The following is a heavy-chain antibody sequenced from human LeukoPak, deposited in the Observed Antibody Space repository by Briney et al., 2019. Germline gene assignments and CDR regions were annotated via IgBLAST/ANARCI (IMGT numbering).Heavy chain of an antibody. J-gene: IGHJ4*02. D-gene: IGHD3-9*01. CDR3: AKGVGYFDWAPGY. CDR1: GFTFSSYA. V-gene: IGHV3-23*01. Sequence: GGSLRLSCAASGFTFSSYAMRWVRQAPGKGLEWVSAIIRRGGSTYYAASVKGRFTISTDNSKNTLYLQMNSLRAEDTAVYYCAKGVGYFDWAPGYWGQGTLVTVSS. CDR2: IIRRGGST.